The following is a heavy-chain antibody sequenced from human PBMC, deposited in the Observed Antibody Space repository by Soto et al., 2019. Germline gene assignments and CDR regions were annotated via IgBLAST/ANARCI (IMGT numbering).Heavy chain of an antibody. CDR1: GLRFSSYW. J-gene: IGHJ5*02. D-gene: IGHD1-1*01. CDR2: IKQDGSEQ. V-gene: IGHV3-7*01. Sequence: EVHLVESGGGLVQPGESLRLSCVASGLRFSSYWMSWVRQAPGKGLEWVANIKQDGSEQYYVESVKGRFTISRDNAKNSLYLQMDSLRAGDPATYYCVREGAEADRTLKWFHPWGHGTLVTVSS. CDR3: VREGAEADRTLKWFHP.